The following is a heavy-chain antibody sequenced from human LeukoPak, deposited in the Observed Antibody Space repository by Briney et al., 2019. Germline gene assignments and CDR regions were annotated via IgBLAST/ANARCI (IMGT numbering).Heavy chain of an antibody. Sequence: ASVKVSCKASGYTFTGYYIHWVRQAPGQGLEWMGWIKPNSGGTNYAQKFQGRVTMTRDTSISTAYMELSRLRSDDTAVYYCARASISAAGPGLIDYWGQGTLVTVSS. CDR3: ARASISAAGPGLIDY. V-gene: IGHV1-2*02. CDR1: GYTFTGYY. D-gene: IGHD6-13*01. J-gene: IGHJ4*02. CDR2: IKPNSGGT.